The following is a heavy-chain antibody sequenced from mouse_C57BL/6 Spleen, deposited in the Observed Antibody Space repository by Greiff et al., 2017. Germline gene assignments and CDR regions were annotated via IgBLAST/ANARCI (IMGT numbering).Heavy chain of an antibody. Sequence: EVKLVESGGGLVQPGGSLSLSCAASGFTFTDYYMSWVRQPPGKALEWLGFIRNKANGYTTEYSAPVKGRFTITRNNSQSILYLQMNALRAEDSATYYYERSLIGVCAMDYWGQGTSVTVSS. V-gene: IGHV7-3*01. CDR2: IRNKANGYTT. CDR1: GFTFTDYY. J-gene: IGHJ4*01. D-gene: IGHD1-3*01. CDR3: ERSLIGVCAMDY.